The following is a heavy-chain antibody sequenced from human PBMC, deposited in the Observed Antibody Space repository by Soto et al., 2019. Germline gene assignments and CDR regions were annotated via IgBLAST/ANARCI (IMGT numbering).Heavy chain of an antibody. D-gene: IGHD2-2*01. Sequence: GGSLRLSCAASGFTFSNYAMSWVRQAPGKGLEWVSGIRGSGGSTYYADSVKGRFTISRDNSKNSLYLQMNSLRVEDTAVYYCAKDQTSNSCYDLWGRGTLVTVSS. V-gene: IGHV3-23*01. CDR1: GFTFSNYA. J-gene: IGHJ5*02. CDR2: IRGSGGST. CDR3: AKDQTSNSCYDL.